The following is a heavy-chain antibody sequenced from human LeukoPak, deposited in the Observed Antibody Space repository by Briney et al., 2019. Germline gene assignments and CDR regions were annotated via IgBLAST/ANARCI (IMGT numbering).Heavy chain of an antibody. Sequence: GGSLRLSCAASGVTFSSYSRNWGRQALGKGREWGSYISSSSSTMYYADSVKGRLTISRDNAKNSLYLQMNRLRAEDTGVYYCSRDHTGPGGYWGQGTLVTVSS. CDR2: ISSSSSTM. D-gene: IGHD5-18*01. J-gene: IGHJ4*02. V-gene: IGHV3-48*01. CDR1: GVTFSSYS. CDR3: SRDHTGPGGY.